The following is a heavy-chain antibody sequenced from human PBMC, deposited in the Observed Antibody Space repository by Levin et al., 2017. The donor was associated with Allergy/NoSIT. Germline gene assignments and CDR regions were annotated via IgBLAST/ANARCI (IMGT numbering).Heavy chain of an antibody. CDR2: ITGGGSDT. D-gene: IGHD6-19*01. Sequence: GESLKISCAASGFAFGDYAMTWVRQAPGKGLGWVSDITGGGSDTWYGDSVKGRFTVSRDNSNDMLYLELNSLRVEDTGIYYCAKKQAGTSGFSFDVWGQGTTVTVSS. CDR1: GFAFGDYA. J-gene: IGHJ3*01. CDR3: AKKQAGTSGFSFDV. V-gene: IGHV3-23*01.